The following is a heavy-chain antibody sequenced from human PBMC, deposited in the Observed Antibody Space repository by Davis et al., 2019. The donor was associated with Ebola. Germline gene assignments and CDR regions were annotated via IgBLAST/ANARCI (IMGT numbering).Heavy chain of an antibody. V-gene: IGHV4-59*01. CDR2: IYYSGST. Sequence: SETLSLTCTVSGGSISSYYWSWIRQPPGKGLEWIGYIYYSGSTNYNPSLKSRVTISVDTSKNQFSLKLSSVTAADTAVYYCARDFLGIDYWGQGTLVTVSS. CDR3: ARDFLGIDY. CDR1: GGSISSYY. J-gene: IGHJ4*02. D-gene: IGHD7-27*01.